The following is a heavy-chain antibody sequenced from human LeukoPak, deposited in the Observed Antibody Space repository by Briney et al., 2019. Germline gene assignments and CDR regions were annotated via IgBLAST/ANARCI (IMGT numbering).Heavy chain of an antibody. Sequence: SETLSLTCTASGGSISSYYWGWIRQPPGKGLEWIGSIYYSGSTYYNPSLKSRVTISVDTSKNQFSLKLSSVTAADTAVYYCARLNRYCSGGSCRQIYNWFDPWGQGTLVTVSS. V-gene: IGHV4-39*07. J-gene: IGHJ5*02. CDR1: GGSISSYY. CDR2: IYYSGST. D-gene: IGHD2-15*01. CDR3: ARLNRYCSGGSCRQIYNWFDP.